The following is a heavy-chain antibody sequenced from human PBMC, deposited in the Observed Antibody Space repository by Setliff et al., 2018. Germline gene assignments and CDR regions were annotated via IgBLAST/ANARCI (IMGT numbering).Heavy chain of an antibody. CDR2: IYTSGST. CDR3: AREFPVAGVRYYFDY. Sequence: SETLSLTCTVSGGSISSGSYYWSWIRQPAGKGLEWIGHIYTSGSTNYNPSLKSRVTISVDTSKNQFSLKLSSVTAADTAVYYCAREFPVAGVRYYFDYWGQGTLVTVSS. V-gene: IGHV4-61*09. CDR1: GGSISSGSYY. D-gene: IGHD6-19*01. J-gene: IGHJ4*02.